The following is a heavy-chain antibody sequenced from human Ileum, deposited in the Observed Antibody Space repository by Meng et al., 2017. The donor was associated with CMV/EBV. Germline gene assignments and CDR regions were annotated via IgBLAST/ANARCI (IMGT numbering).Heavy chain of an antibody. CDR2: INPGDGTT. CDR3: TRGISWSGYFRSGQFDY. D-gene: IGHD3-3*01. Sequence: EVVQVVAEVNKPWVSVKVSCKASRYTFNSYYIHWVRQAPGQGLEWMGIINPGDGTTHYAQELQCRVTMTRDTSTSTVYMELSSLTSEDTAIYYCTRGISWSGYFRSGQFDYWGQGTLVTVSS. CDR1: RYTFNSYY. J-gene: IGHJ4*02. V-gene: IGHV1-46*02.